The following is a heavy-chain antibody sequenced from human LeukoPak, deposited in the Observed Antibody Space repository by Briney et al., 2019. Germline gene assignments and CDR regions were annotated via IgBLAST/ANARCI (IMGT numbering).Heavy chain of an antibody. J-gene: IGHJ4*02. CDR1: GFTFDTYA. CDR2: ISGSGGST. D-gene: IGHD6-19*01. V-gene: IGHV3-23*01. CDR3: AKDSSGWHPLEFDY. Sequence: GGSLRLSCAASGFTFDTYAMSWVRQAPGKGLEWVSAISGSGGSTYYADSVKGRFTISRDNSKNTLYLQMNSLRAEDTAVYYCAKDSSGWHPLEFDYWGQGTLVTVSS.